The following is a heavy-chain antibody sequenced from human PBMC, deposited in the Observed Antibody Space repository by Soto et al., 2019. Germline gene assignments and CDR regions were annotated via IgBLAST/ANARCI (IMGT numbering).Heavy chain of an antibody. CDR3: AKGGPYCTSTNCYASSWFDP. Sequence: GGSLRLSCAASGLTFSNNAMSWVRQAPGRGLEWVSSIASGGRTYYADSAKDRFTNSKDNSKNTLFLQMNSLRTQDTAVYYCAKGGPYCTSTNCYASSWFDPWGQGTLVTVSS. CDR2: IASGGRT. D-gene: IGHD2-2*01. J-gene: IGHJ5*02. CDR1: GLTFSNNA. V-gene: IGHV3-23*01.